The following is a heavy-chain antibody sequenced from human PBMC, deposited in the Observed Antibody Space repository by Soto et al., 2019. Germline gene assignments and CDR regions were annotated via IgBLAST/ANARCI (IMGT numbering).Heavy chain of an antibody. CDR3: ARSSGLSWFDP. Sequence: PSETLSLTCAVSGGSISSGGYSWSWIRQPPGKGLEWIGYIYHSGSTYYNPSLKSRVTISVDRSKNQFSLKLSSVTAADTAVYYCARSSGLSWFDPWGQGTLVTVSS. CDR1: GGSISSGGYS. CDR2: IYHSGST. V-gene: IGHV4-30-2*01. J-gene: IGHJ5*02.